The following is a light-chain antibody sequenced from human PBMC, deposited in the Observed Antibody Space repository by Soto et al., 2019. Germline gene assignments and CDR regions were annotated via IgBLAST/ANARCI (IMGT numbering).Light chain of an antibody. CDR2: GAS. CDR3: QQYGSSPYT. Sequence: DIVMTQSPATLSVSPGERATLSCRASQSVRTNLAWYQQKPGQAPRLLFYGASNRATGIPDRFSGTGSGTDFTLTISRLEPEDFAVYYCQQYGSSPYTFGLGTKVDIK. J-gene: IGKJ2*01. CDR1: QSVRTN. V-gene: IGKV3-20*01.